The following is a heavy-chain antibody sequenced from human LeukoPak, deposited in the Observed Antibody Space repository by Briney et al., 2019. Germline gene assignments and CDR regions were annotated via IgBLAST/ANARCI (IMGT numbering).Heavy chain of an antibody. D-gene: IGHD1-26*01. J-gene: IGHJ4*02. Sequence: GGSLRLSCEASGFNFHNFAMHWVRQAPGKGLEWVAVISNDERNKYYTDSVKGRFTISRDNSKSTVYLQMNSLRPEDTAVYYCARDPGEWELLGLFDYWGQGTLVTVSS. V-gene: IGHV3-30*04. CDR2: ISNDERNK. CDR1: GFNFHNFA. CDR3: ARDPGEWELLGLFDY.